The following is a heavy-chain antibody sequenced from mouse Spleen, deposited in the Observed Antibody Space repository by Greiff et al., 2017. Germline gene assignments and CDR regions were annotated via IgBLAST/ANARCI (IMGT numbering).Heavy chain of an antibody. Sequence: EVMLVESGGGLVKLGGSLKLSCAASGFTFSSYAMSWVRQTPEKRLEWVATISSGGGNTYYPDSVKGRFTISRDNAKNTLYLQMSSLKSEDTAMYYCARRYDYDIYAMDYWGQGTSVTVSS. J-gene: IGHJ4*01. CDR3: ARRYDYDIYAMDY. CDR2: ISSGGGNT. V-gene: IGHV5-9*01. D-gene: IGHD2-4*01. CDR1: GFTFSSYA.